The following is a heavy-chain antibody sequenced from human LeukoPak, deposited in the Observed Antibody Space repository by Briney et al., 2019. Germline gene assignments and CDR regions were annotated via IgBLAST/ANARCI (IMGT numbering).Heavy chain of an antibody. J-gene: IGHJ6*02. Sequence: PGRSLRLSCAASGFTFSSYGMHWVRQAPGKGLEWVAVIWYDGSNKYYADSVKGRFTISRDNSKNTLYLQMNSLRAEDTAVYYCARGSLYDYVWGSYRYNYYYYGMDVWGQGTTVTVSS. V-gene: IGHV3-33*01. CDR2: IWYDGSNK. D-gene: IGHD3-16*02. CDR1: GFTFSSYG. CDR3: ARGSLYDYVWGSYRYNYYYYGMDV.